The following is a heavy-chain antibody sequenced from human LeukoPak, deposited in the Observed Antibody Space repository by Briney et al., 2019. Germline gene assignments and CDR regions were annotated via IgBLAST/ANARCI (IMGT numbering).Heavy chain of an antibody. Sequence: PGGSLRLSCAASGFTFSTYWMSWVRQAPGKGLEWVANIKQDGSDKYYVDSVKGRFTISRDNAKNSLFLQMNSLRAEDTAVYYYARVRCSSNSCFPDYWGQGTLVTVSS. CDR2: IKQDGSDK. CDR1: GFTFSTYW. D-gene: IGHD2-2*01. CDR3: ARVRCSSNSCFPDY. J-gene: IGHJ4*02. V-gene: IGHV3-7*01.